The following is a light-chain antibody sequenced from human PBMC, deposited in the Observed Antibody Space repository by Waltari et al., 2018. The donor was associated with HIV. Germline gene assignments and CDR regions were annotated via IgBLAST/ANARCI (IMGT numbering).Light chain of an antibody. J-gene: IGKJ4*01. V-gene: IGKV3-15*01. Sequence: EIVMTQSPATLSVSPGERATLSCRASQSVSSNLAWYQRKAGQAPRLLIYGASTRATGIPARFSGSGSGTEFTLTISSLQSEDFAVYYCQQYNNWPPLTFGGGTKVEIK. CDR1: QSVSSN. CDR2: GAS. CDR3: QQYNNWPPLT.